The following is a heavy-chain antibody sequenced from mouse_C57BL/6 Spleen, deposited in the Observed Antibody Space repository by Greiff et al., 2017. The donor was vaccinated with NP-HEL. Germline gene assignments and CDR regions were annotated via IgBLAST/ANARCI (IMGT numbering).Heavy chain of an antibody. J-gene: IGHJ3*01. Sequence: QVTLKESSPGILQSSQTLSLSCSFSGFSLSTSGMGVSRLRQPSGKGLEWLAHIYWDDDKRPNPFLKSRLTISKDTSRNQIFLKITSVDTAVTATYCCARSGDYGFAYWGQGTLVTVSA. CDR1: GFSLSTSGMG. CDR3: ARSGDYGFAY. V-gene: IGHV8-12*01. CDR2: IYWDDDK. D-gene: IGHD2-4*01.